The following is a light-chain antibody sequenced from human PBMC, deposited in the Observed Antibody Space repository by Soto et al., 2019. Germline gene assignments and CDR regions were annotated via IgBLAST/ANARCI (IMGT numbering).Light chain of an antibody. V-gene: IGKV1-12*02. Sequence: IQMTQSPSTLSASVGDRVTITCRASQGISSGLAWYHQKPVKAPKPLIYALSSLPSGIPSRFSGSGSGTDLTLIILGLHPEDFETYAVQHANRLPSTFGQGTKVDIK. CDR2: ALS. CDR3: QHANRLPST. CDR1: QGISSG. J-gene: IGKJ1*01.